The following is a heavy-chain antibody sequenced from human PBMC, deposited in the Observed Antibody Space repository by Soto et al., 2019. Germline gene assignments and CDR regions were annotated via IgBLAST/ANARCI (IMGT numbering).Heavy chain of an antibody. CDR3: ARNPVYYDSSGYYYSYFDP. J-gene: IGHJ5*02. CDR2: IYYSGST. V-gene: IGHV4-59*01. CDR1: GGSISSYY. Sequence: SETLSLTCTVSGGSISSYYWSWIRQPPGKGLEWIGYIYYSGSTNYNPSLKSRVTISVDTSKNQFSLKLSSVTAADTAVYYCARNPVYYDSSGYYYSYFDPWGQGTLVTVSS. D-gene: IGHD3-22*01.